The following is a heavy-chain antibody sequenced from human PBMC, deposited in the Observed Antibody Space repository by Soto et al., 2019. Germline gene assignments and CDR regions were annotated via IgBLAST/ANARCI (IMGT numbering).Heavy chain of an antibody. D-gene: IGHD3-22*01. CDR3: AQYEGSANKGYFDY. V-gene: IGHV4-39*07. CDR2: IYYGGST. Sequence: PSETLSLTCTVSGGSISSSSYYWGWIRQPPGKRLEWIGSIYYGGSTYYNPSLKSRVTISVDTSKNQFSLIVNSVTAADTAVYYCAQYEGSANKGYFDYWGQAIMVTVSS. J-gene: IGHJ4*02. CDR1: GGSISSSSYY.